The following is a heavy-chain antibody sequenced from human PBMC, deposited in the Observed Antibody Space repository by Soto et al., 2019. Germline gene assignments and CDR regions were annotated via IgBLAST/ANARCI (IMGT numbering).Heavy chain of an antibody. Sequence: QVQLVQSGAEEKKPGASVKVSCKASGYTFTSYDMHWVRQAPGQRLEWMGWINAGNGNTKYSQKFQGRVPITRDTSASTAYMELSSLRSEDTAVYYCARDKRTGILDYWGQGTLVTVSS. CDR2: INAGNGNT. V-gene: IGHV1-3*05. CDR1: GYTFTSYD. D-gene: IGHD1-1*01. J-gene: IGHJ4*02. CDR3: ARDKRTGILDY.